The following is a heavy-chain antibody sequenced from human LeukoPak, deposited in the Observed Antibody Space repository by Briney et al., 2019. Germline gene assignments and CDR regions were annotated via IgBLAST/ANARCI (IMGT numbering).Heavy chain of an antibody. CDR1: GFTVSSNY. Sequence: PGGSLRLSCGVSGFTVSSNYMSWVRQAPGKGLEWVSVIYSDGSTYYADSVKGRFTISRDNSKNTLYLQMNSLRAEDTAVYSCARGGQLNSFDYWGQGTLVTVSS. CDR3: ARGGQLNSFDY. V-gene: IGHV3-53*01. D-gene: IGHD6-13*01. J-gene: IGHJ4*02. CDR2: IYSDGST.